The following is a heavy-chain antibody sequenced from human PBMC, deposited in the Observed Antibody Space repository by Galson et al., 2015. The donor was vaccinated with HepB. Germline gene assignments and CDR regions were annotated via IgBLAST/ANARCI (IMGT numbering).Heavy chain of an antibody. Sequence: SVKVSCKASGYTFTSYGISWVRQAPGQGLEWMGWISAYNGNTNYAQKLQGRVTMTTDTSTSTAYMELRSLRSDDTAVYYCAREDIAVAGPGDFQHWGQGTLVTVSS. J-gene: IGHJ1*01. CDR1: GYTFTSYG. CDR3: AREDIAVAGPGDFQH. D-gene: IGHD6-19*01. CDR2: ISAYNGNT. V-gene: IGHV1-18*01.